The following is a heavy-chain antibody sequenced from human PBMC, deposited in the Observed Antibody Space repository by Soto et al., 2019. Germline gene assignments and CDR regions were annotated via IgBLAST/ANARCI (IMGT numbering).Heavy chain of an antibody. D-gene: IGHD6-13*01. J-gene: IGHJ5*02. CDR1: GYTFTGYY. CDR3: ARDSSSWYSGWFDP. V-gene: IGHV1-2*02. CDR2: INPNSGGT. Sequence: ASVKVSCKASGYTFTGYYMHWVRQAPGQGLEWMGWINPNSGGTNYAQKFQGRVTMTRDTSISTAYMELSRLRSGDTAVYYCARDSSSWYSGWFDPWGQGTLVTVSS.